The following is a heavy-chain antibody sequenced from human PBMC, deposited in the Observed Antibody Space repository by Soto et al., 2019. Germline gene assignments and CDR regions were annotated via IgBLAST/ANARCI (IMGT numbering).Heavy chain of an antibody. Sequence: GGSLRLSCAASGFTFSSYAMHWVRQAPGKGLEWVAVIYAGGSTYYADSVKGRFTMSRHDSENAVYLQMNSLRADDTALYYCARGANFPDYWGQGALVTVSS. CDR2: IYAGGST. CDR3: ARGANFPDY. CDR1: GFTFSSYA. V-gene: IGHV3-53*04. J-gene: IGHJ4*02.